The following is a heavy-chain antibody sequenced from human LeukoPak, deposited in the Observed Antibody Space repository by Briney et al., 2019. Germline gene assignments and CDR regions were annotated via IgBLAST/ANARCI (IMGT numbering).Heavy chain of an antibody. Sequence: ASVKVSCTASGGTFSSYAISWVRQAPGQGLEWMGGIIPIFGTANYAQKFQGRVTITADESTSTAYMELSSLRSEDTAVYYCARDTYYYDSSGSIRKLYYYYGMDVWGQGTTVTVSS. J-gene: IGHJ6*02. D-gene: IGHD3-22*01. CDR1: GGTFSSYA. CDR2: IIPIFGTA. V-gene: IGHV1-69*13. CDR3: ARDTYYYDSSGSIRKLYYYYGMDV.